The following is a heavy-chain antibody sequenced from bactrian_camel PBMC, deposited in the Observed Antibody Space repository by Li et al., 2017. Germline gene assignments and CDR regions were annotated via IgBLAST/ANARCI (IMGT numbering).Heavy chain of an antibody. Sequence: VQLVESGGGLVQPGGSLRLSCAASGFTFSTNCMSWVRQAPGKGLEWVSTINGMTGITYYADSVKGRFTISQDNAKNTVYLQMNSLKPEDTAMYYCAAGPGGRLYTATLSSATFNYWGQGTQVTVS. D-gene: IGHD2*01. CDR2: INGMTGIT. CDR3: AAGPGGRLYTATLSSATFNY. V-gene: IGHV3S40*01. J-gene: IGHJ4*01. CDR1: GFTFSTNC.